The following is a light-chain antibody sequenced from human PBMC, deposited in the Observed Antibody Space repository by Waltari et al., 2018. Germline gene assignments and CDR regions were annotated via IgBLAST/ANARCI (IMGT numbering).Light chain of an antibody. V-gene: IGKV4-1*01. J-gene: IGKJ4*01. Sequence: DIVMTQSPDSLAVSLGERATINCKSSQSVLYSSNHKNYLAWYQQKPGQPPKLLIYWASTRESGVPDRFSGSGSGTDFTLTISRLQAEDVAVYYCHQYYSIPLTFGGGTKVEIK. CDR2: WAS. CDR3: HQYYSIPLT. CDR1: QSVLYSSNHKNY.